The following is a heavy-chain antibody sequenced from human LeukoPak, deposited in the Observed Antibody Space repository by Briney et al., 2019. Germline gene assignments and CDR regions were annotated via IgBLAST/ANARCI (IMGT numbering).Heavy chain of an antibody. Sequence: GGSLRLSCAASGFTFSYYGMHWVRQAPGKGLDWVAVIWHDGSLKYYADSVRGRFTISRDNSMNTLYLQMNSLRAEDTAVYYCAKVRQFTAATGTGLDYWGQGTLVTVSS. CDR2: IWHDGSLK. CDR1: GFTFSYYG. D-gene: IGHD6-13*01. CDR3: AKVRQFTAATGTGLDY. V-gene: IGHV3-33*06. J-gene: IGHJ4*02.